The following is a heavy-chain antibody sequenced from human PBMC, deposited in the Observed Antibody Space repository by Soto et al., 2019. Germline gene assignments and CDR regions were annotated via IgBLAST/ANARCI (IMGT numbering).Heavy chain of an antibody. Sequence: EVQLLESGGGLVQPGGSLRLSCAASGFTFSNYAMIWVRQAPGKGLEWVSGISGSGGSTYYADSVKGRFTISRDNSKNTLYLQVNSVRAEDTAAYYWAKGTLDYGSRPEYWGQGTLVTVSS. V-gene: IGHV3-23*01. CDR2: ISGSGGST. D-gene: IGHD3-10*01. CDR1: GFTFSNYA. CDR3: AKGTLDYGSRPEY. J-gene: IGHJ4*02.